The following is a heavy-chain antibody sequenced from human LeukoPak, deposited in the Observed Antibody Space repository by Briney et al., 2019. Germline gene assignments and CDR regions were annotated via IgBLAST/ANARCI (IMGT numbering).Heavy chain of an antibody. CDR2: ISSSSSTI. D-gene: IGHD2-8*02. CDR1: GFTFSNYS. Sequence: GGSLRLSCAASGFTFSNYSMNWVRQAPGKGLEWVSYISSSSSTIYYADSVKGRFTISRDNAKNSLYLQMNNLRDDDTAVYYFDRAQGLVDDAHYVRGQVTLVT. V-gene: IGHV3-48*02. CDR3: DRAQGLVDDAHYV. J-gene: IGHJ3*01.